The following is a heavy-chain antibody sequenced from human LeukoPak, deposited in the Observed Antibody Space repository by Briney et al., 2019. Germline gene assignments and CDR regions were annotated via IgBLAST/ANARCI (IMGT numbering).Heavy chain of an antibody. CDR3: ARDRSGYFDFDY. CDR1: GGSFSGYY. Sequence: KPSETLSLTCAVYGGSFSGYYWSWIRQPPGKGLEWIAYIYYSGSTYYNPSLKSRVIMSVDTSKNQFSLRLTSVTAADTAIYYCARDRSGYFDFDYWGQGTLVTVSS. D-gene: IGHD3-3*01. V-gene: IGHV4-34*09. J-gene: IGHJ4*02. CDR2: IYYSGST.